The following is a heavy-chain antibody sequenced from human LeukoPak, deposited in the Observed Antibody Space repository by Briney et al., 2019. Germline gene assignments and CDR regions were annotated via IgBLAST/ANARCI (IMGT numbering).Heavy chain of an antibody. CDR1: GFTFSSYA. V-gene: IGHV3-23*01. CDR3: AKVPGGRITMVLAHGDY. J-gene: IGHJ4*02. Sequence: PGGSLRLSCAASGFTFSSYAMSWVRQAPGKGLEWVSAISGSGGSTYYADSVKGRFTISRDNSKNTLYLQMNSLRAEDTAVYYCAKVPGGRITMVLAHGDYWGQGTLVTVSS. CDR2: ISGSGGST. D-gene: IGHD3-10*01.